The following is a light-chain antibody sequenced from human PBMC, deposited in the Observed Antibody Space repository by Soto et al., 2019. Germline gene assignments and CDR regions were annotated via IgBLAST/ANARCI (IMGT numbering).Light chain of an antibody. Sequence: DIQMTQSPSSLSASVGDRVTITCRASQSISSYLNWYQQKPGKAPKLLIYAASSLQSGVPSRFSGSGSGTDFTLTISSLQPDDFATYYCQQYNGTFGQGTRLEI. J-gene: IGKJ5*01. CDR2: AAS. V-gene: IGKV1-39*01. CDR3: QQYNGT. CDR1: QSISSY.